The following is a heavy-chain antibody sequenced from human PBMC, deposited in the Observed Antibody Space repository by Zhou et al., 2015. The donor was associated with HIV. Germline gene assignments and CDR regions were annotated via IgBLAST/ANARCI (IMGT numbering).Heavy chain of an antibody. Sequence: QVQLVQSGAEVKKPGSSVKVSCKASGGTFSSYAISWVRQAPGQGLEWMGGIIPIFGTANYAQKFQGRVTITADESTSTAYMELSSLRSEDTAVYYCARDRRYCSGGSCDSGVYYMDVWGKGTTVTVSS. V-gene: IGHV1-69*01. CDR2: IIPIFGTA. J-gene: IGHJ6*03. CDR3: ARDRRYCSGGSCDSGVYYMDV. D-gene: IGHD2-15*01. CDR1: GGTFSSYA.